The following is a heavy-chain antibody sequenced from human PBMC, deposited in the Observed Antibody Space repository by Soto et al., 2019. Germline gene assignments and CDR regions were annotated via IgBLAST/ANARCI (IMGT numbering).Heavy chain of an antibody. V-gene: IGHV3-74*01. Sequence: GGSLRLSCAASRFMFSSYWMHWVRQAPGKGLVWVSRINSDGGTTTYADSVKGRFSISRDNAKNTLYLQMNSLRAEDTAVYYCARGSEYSDGYHSYGMDVSGQGTMVTVSS. D-gene: IGHD5-18*01. CDR3: ARGSEYSDGYHSYGMDV. J-gene: IGHJ6*02. CDR1: RFMFSSYW. CDR2: INSDGGTT.